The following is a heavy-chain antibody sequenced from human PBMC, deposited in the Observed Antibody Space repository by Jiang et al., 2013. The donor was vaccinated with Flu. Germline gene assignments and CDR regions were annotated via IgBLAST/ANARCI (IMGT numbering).Heavy chain of an antibody. J-gene: IGHJ4*02. V-gene: IGHV3-23*01. Sequence: RLSCAASGLTSGSFAVTWVRQGSRKGLEWVSTISGRGDDPFYADSVKGRFTISRDNSENKAYLQMNSLRADDTAVYYCAKGGHFSFFDYWGQGTLVTVSS. D-gene: IGHD2/OR15-2a*01. CDR3: AKGGHFSFFDY. CDR2: ISGRGDDP. CDR1: GLTSGSFA.